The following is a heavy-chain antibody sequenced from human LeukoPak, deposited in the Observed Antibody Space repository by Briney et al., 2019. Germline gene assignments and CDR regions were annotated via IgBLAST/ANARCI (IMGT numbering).Heavy chain of an antibody. Sequence: ASVKVSCKAPGYTFTGYYMHWVRQAPGQGLEWMGWINPNSGGTNYAQKFQGRVTMTRDTSISTAYMELSRLRSDDTAVYYCAGGRYYYDSSGYGRYGMDVWGQGTTVTVSS. CDR3: AGGRYYYDSSGYGRYGMDV. CDR2: INPNSGGT. CDR1: GYTFTGYY. J-gene: IGHJ6*02. D-gene: IGHD3-22*01. V-gene: IGHV1-2*02.